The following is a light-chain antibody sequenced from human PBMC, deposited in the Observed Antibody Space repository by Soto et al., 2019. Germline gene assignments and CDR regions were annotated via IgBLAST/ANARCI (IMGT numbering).Light chain of an antibody. CDR2: GAS. V-gene: IGKV3-20*01. J-gene: IGKJ2*01. CDR3: QQYGSSPYT. Sequence: EIVLTQSPGTLSLSPGERATLSCRASQSVSSSYLAWYQQKPGQPPRLLIYGASSRAIDIPDRFSGSGSGTDFTLTISRLEPEDFAVYYCQQYGSSPYTFGQGTKLEIK. CDR1: QSVSSSY.